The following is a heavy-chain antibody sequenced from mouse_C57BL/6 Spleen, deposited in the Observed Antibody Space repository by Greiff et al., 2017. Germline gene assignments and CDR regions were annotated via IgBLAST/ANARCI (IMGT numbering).Heavy chain of an antibody. CDR2: IYPRDGST. CDR3: ARRGIYYGSSNYAMDY. D-gene: IGHD1-1*01. J-gene: IGHJ4*01. Sequence: QVQLQQSDAELVKPGASVKISCKVSGYTFTDHTIHWMKQRPEQGLEWIGYIYPRDGSTKYNEKFKGKATLTADKSSSTASMQLNSLASEDSAVYFCARRGIYYGSSNYAMDYWGQGTSVTVSS. V-gene: IGHV1-78*01. CDR1: GYTFTDHT.